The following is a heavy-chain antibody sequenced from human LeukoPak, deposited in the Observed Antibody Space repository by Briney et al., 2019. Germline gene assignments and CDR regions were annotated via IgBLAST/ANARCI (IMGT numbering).Heavy chain of an antibody. CDR3: AKDKDPWKSTSISDFDY. V-gene: IGHV3-30*02. CDR2: IRYDGSNK. Sequence: GGSLRLSCAASGFTFSSYGMHWVRQAPGKGLEWVAFIRYDGSNKYYADSVKGRFTISRDNSKNTLYLQMNSLRAEDTAMYFCAKDKDPWKSTSISDFDYWGQGTLVTVSS. J-gene: IGHJ4*02. CDR1: GFTFSSYG. D-gene: IGHD1-1*01.